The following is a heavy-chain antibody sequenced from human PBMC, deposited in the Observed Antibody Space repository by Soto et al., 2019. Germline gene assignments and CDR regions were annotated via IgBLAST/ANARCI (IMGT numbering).Heavy chain of an antibody. CDR3: AKDMGRWLQLRYFDY. V-gene: IGHV3-23*01. CDR2: ISGSGGST. Sequence: EVQLLESGGGLVQPGGSLRLSCAASGFTFSSYVMSWVRQAPGKGLEWVSAISGSGGSTYYADSVKGRFTISRDNSKNTLYLQMNSLRAEDTAVYYCAKDMGRWLQLRYFDYWGQGTLVTVSS. D-gene: IGHD5-12*01. J-gene: IGHJ4*02. CDR1: GFTFSSYV.